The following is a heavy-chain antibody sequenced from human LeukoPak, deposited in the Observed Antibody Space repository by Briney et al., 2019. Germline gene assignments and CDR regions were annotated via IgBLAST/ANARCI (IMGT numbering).Heavy chain of an antibody. CDR2: IYYSGST. CDR3: ARIDTVTTAYDY. J-gene: IGHJ4*02. D-gene: IGHD4-17*01. V-gene: IGHV4-61*01. CDR1: GGSVSSGSYY. Sequence: PSETLSLTCPVSGGSVSSGSYYWSWIRQPPGKGLEWIGYIYYSGSTNYNPSLKSRVTISVDTSKNQFSLKLNSVTAADTAVYYCARIDTVTTAYDYWGQGTLVTVSS.